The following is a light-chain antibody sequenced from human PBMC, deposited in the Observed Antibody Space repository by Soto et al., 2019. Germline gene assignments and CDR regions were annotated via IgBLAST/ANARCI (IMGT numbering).Light chain of an antibody. Sequence: QSALTQPASVSGPPGQSITISCPGTSSDIGAFTFVSWYQQHPGKVPKLMIFDVNRRPSGVSDRFSGSKSGNTASLTISGLQAEDEGDYYCSSYTSSSTHVFGSGTKLTVL. CDR3: SSYTSSSTHV. V-gene: IGLV2-14*03. CDR2: DVN. CDR1: SSDIGAFTF. J-gene: IGLJ1*01.